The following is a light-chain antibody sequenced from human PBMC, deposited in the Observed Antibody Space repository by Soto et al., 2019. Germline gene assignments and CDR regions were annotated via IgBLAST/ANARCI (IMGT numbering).Light chain of an antibody. CDR2: EVS. J-gene: IGLJ2*01. Sequence: QSALTQPPSASGSPGQSVTITCTGTGSDVGGYDYVAWYQQHPGKVPKLIIYEVSKRPSGVPDRLSGSKSGNTASLTVSGLQAEDEADYYFTSYAGNNNLLFGGGTKLTVL. CDR1: GSDVGGYDY. V-gene: IGLV2-8*01. CDR3: TSYAGNNNLL.